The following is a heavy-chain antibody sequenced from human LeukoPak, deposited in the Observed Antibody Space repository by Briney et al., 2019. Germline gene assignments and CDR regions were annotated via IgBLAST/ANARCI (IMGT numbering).Heavy chain of an antibody. CDR1: GFTVSSNH. CDR2: IYSGGST. CDR3: ARVGSYKFDY. Sequence: GGSLRLSCAGSGFTVSSNHMSWVRQASGKGLEWVSIIYSGGSTYYADSVKGRFTISRDNSENTLYLQMNSLRAEDTAVYYCARVGSYKFDYWGQGTLVTVSS. V-gene: IGHV3-53*01. D-gene: IGHD5-24*01. J-gene: IGHJ4*02.